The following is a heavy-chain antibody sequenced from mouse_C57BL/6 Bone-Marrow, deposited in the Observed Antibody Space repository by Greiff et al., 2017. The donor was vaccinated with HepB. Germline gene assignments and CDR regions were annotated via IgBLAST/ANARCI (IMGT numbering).Heavy chain of an antibody. V-gene: IGHV1-82*01. CDR3: AREGGY. CDR2: IYPGDGDT. Sequence: VQLQQSGPELVKPGASVKISCKASGYAFSSSWMNWVKQRPGKGLEWIGRIYPGDGDTNYKGKFKGKATLTADKSSSTAYMQRSSLTSEDSAVYFCAREGGYWGQGTTLTVAS. CDR1: GYAFSSSW. J-gene: IGHJ2*01.